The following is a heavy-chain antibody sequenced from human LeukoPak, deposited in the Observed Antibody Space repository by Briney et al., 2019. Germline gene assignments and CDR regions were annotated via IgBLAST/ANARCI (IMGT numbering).Heavy chain of an antibody. CDR1: GGTFSSYA. D-gene: IGHD2-2*01. J-gene: IGHJ4*02. Sequence: SVKVSCKASGGTFSSYAISWVRQAPGQGLERMGGIIPIFGTANYAQKFQGRVTITTDESTSTAYMELSSLRSEDTAVYYCAGGYCSSTSCHKVNYWGQGTLVTVSS. CDR3: AGGYCSSTSCHKVNY. CDR2: IIPIFGTA. V-gene: IGHV1-69*05.